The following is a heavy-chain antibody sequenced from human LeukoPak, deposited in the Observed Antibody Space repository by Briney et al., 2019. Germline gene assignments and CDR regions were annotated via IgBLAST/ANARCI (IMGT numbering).Heavy chain of an antibody. D-gene: IGHD3-16*01. V-gene: IGHV3-48*01. J-gene: IGHJ4*02. CDR3: ARDLSIYEYLDGWVY. CDR1: GFTFSSYS. CDR2: ISSSSSTI. Sequence: GGSLRLSCAASGFTFSSYSMNWARQAPGKGLEWVSYISSSSSTIYYADSVKGRFTISRDNAKNSLYPQMNSLRAEDTAVYYCARDLSIYEYLDGWVYWGQGTLVTVSS.